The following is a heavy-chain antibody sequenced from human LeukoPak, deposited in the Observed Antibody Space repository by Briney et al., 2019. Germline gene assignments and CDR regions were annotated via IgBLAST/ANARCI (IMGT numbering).Heavy chain of an antibody. CDR3: ANGQGP. CDR1: GFTFDDYA. V-gene: IGHV3-9*01. CDR2: ISWNSGSI. J-gene: IGHJ5*02. Sequence: GRSLRLSCAASGFTFDDYAMHWVRQAPGKGLEWVSGISWNSGSIGYADSVKGRFTISRDNAKNSLYLQMNSLRAEDTALYYCANGQGPWGQGTLVTVSS.